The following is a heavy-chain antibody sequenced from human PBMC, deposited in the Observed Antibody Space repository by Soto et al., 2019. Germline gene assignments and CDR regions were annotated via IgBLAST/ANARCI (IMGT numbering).Heavy chain of an antibody. D-gene: IGHD3-22*01. Sequence: EVQLLESGGGLVQPGGSLRLSCAASGFTFSSYAMSWVRQAPGKGLEWVSAISGRGGSTYYADSVKGRFTISRDNSKNTLYLQMNSLRAEDTAVYYCAKDRRGTYYYDSSGYYEMGPYFDYWGQGTLVTVSS. CDR2: ISGRGGST. CDR1: GFTFSSYA. CDR3: AKDRRGTYYYDSSGYYEMGPYFDY. V-gene: IGHV3-23*01. J-gene: IGHJ4*02.